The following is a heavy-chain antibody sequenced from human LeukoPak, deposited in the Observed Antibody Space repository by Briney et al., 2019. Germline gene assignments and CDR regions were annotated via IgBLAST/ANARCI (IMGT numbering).Heavy chain of an antibody. Sequence: PDTLSLTCAVYGGSFSGYYWSWIRQPPGKGLEWIGEVNHSGSTNYNPSLKSRVTISVDTSKNQFSLKLNSVPAADTAVYYCARGAPKEIQLWLRLRGVAFDIWGQGKMVTVSS. CDR2: VNHSGST. CDR3: ARGAPKEIQLWLRLRGVAFDI. J-gene: IGHJ3*02. D-gene: IGHD5-18*01. V-gene: IGHV4-34*01. CDR1: GGSFSGYY.